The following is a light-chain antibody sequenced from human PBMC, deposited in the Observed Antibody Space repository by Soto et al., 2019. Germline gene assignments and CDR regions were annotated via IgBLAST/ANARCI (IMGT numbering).Light chain of an antibody. CDR1: SSDVGAYNY. Sequence: QSALTQPASVSGSPGQWITISCTGTSSDVGAYNYVSWYQQHPAKIPKLMIYHVSKPSSGVSDRSSVYKSGNTASLTISGRQAEDDADYYCYSDPTSSTYVFGTGTKLTVL. CDR2: HVS. J-gene: IGLJ1*01. V-gene: IGLV2-14*01. CDR3: YSDPTSSTYV.